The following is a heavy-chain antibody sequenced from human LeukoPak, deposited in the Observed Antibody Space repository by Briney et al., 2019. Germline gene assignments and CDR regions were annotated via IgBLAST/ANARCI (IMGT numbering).Heavy chain of an antibody. V-gene: IGHV3-23*01. J-gene: IGHJ1*01. CDR1: GFTFSGSA. CDR3: AKVEYSSNIPQH. D-gene: IGHD6-6*01. CDR2: ISGSGGST. Sequence: GGSLRLSWAASGFTFSGSAMSWVSQAPGKGLEWVSSISGSGGSTYYADSVKGRFTISRDNSKNTQYLQMNSLRAEDTAVYYCAKVEYSSNIPQHWGQGTLVTVSS.